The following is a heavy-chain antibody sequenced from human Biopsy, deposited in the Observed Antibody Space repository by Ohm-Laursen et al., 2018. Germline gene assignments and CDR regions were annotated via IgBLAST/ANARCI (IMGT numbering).Heavy chain of an antibody. CDR1: GGSFNGYF. Sequence: TLSLTCVVYGGSFNGYFWSWIRQPPGKGLEWIGDITQSGSTNYSPSLKSRVTISVDPAKKQFSLSLRSVTAADTAVYYCARVPLPGIGAAYQGRFLYGMDVWGQGTTVSVSS. V-gene: IGHV4-34*01. CDR3: ARVPLPGIGAAYQGRFLYGMDV. J-gene: IGHJ6*02. CDR2: ITQSGST. D-gene: IGHD6-13*01.